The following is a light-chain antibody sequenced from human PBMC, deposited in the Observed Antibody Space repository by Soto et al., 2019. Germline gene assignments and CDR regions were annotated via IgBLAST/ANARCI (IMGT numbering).Light chain of an antibody. Sequence: QSALTQPPSASGSPGQSVTISCSGTGGDIGRYDFVSWYQQYPGKVPKLLIYEVSNRPSGVSNRFSGSKSGNTASLTISGLQAEDEADYYCSSYTSTNTPYVFGTGTKLTVL. CDR2: EVS. V-gene: IGLV2-14*01. CDR3: SSYTSTNTPYV. CDR1: GGDIGRYDF. J-gene: IGLJ1*01.